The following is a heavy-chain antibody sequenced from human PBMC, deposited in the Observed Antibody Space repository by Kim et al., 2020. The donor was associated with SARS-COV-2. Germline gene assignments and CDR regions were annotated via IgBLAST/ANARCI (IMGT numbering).Heavy chain of an antibody. Sequence: SETLSLTCAVSGGSISSSNWWSWVRQPPGKGLEWIGEIYHSGSTNYNPSLKSRVTISVDKSKNQFSLKLSSVTAADTAVYYCATYIVVVVAATQATAFDIWGQGTMVTVSS. D-gene: IGHD2-15*01. V-gene: IGHV4-4*02. CDR2: IYHSGST. CDR1: GGSISSSNW. J-gene: IGHJ3*02. CDR3: ATYIVVVVAATQATAFDI.